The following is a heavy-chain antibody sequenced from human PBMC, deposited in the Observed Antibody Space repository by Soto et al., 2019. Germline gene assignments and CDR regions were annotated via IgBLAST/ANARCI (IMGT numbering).Heavy chain of an antibody. CDR1: GYTFTSYG. Sequence: QVNLVQSGAEVKKPGASVKVSCKASGYTFTSYGITWVRQAPGQGLEWMGWISAHNGNTDYAQKLQGRVIVTRDTPTRTAYMELRRLISDAPAVYYCARGRYGDYWGQGALVTVSS. D-gene: IGHD1-1*01. V-gene: IGHV1-18*01. CDR3: ARGRYGDY. CDR2: ISAHNGNT. J-gene: IGHJ4*02.